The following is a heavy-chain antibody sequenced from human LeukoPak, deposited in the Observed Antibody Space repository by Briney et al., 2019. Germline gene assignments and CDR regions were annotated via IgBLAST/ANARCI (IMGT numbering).Heavy chain of an antibody. D-gene: IGHD3-10*01. V-gene: IGHV1-46*01. J-gene: IGHJ5*02. CDR3: ARDLGLRGVTNWFDP. CDR1: AYTFSNYL. CDR2: IDPSGGGT. Sequence: GASVKVSCKASAYTFSNYLMHWVRQAPGQGLEWMGIIDPSGGGTDYAQKFQGRVTMTRDTSTTTVYMELSSLRSEDTAVYYCARDLGLRGVTNWFDPWGQGTLVTVSS.